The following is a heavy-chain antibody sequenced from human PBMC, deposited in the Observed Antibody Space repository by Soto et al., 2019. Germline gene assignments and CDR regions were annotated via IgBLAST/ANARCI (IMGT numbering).Heavy chain of an antibody. D-gene: IGHD3-16*02. J-gene: IGHJ4*02. CDR1: GGSFSGYY. CDR2: INHSGST. CDR3: ARAYYDYIWGSYRLYYFDY. Sequence: KQSPTLSLTCAVYGGSFSGYYWSWIRQPPGKGLEWIGEINHSGSTNYNPSLKSRVTISVDTSKNQFSLKLSSVTAADTAVYYCARAYYDYIWGSYRLYYFDYWGQGTLVTVSS. V-gene: IGHV4-34*01.